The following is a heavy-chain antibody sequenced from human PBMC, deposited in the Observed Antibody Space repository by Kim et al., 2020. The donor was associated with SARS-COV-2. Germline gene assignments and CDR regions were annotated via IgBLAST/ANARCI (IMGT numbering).Heavy chain of an antibody. J-gene: IGHJ4*02. D-gene: IGHD2-15*01. Sequence: SETLSLTCAVYGGSFSGYYWSWIRQPPGKGLEWIGEINHSGSTNYNPSLKSRVTISVDTSKNQFSLKLSSVTAADTAVYYCARGYCSGGSCYPYYFDYWGQGTLVTVSS. CDR3: ARGYCSGGSCYPYYFDY. CDR2: INHSGST. V-gene: IGHV4-34*01. CDR1: GGSFSGYY.